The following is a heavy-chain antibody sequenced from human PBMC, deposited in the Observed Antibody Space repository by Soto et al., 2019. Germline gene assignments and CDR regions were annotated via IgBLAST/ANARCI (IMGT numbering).Heavy chain of an antibody. CDR1: GFTFSSYA. Sequence: PGGSLRLSCAASGFTFSSYAMSWVPQAPGKGLEWVSAISGSGGSTYYADSVKGRFTISRDNSKNTLYLQMNSLRAEDTAVYYCAKGVRKFITMIVVVYFDYWGQGTLVTVSS. J-gene: IGHJ4*02. D-gene: IGHD3-22*01. CDR3: AKGVRKFITMIVVVYFDY. V-gene: IGHV3-23*01. CDR2: ISGSGGST.